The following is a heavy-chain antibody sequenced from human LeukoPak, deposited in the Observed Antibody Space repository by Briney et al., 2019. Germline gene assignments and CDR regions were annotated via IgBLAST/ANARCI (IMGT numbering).Heavy chain of an antibody. CDR3: ARGWGRSWDENWFDA. D-gene: IGHD3-16*01. CDR2: ISGSISYI. CDR1: GFTFSAFS. Sequence: GGSLRLSCAASGFTFSAFSMNWVRQAPGKGLEWVSSISGSISYIYYADSVKGRFTISRDNAKNLVYLQMNSLRAEDTAVYYCARGWGRSWDENWFDAWGQGIRVTASS. J-gene: IGHJ5*02. V-gene: IGHV3-21*01.